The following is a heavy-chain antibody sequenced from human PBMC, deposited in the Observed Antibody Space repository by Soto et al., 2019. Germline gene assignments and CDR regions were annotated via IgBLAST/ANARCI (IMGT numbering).Heavy chain of an antibody. CDR1: GGSISSGRFY. CDR2: ISDSGSS. D-gene: IGHD3-9*01. Sequence: QVKLQESGPGLVKPSQTLTLTCTVSGGSISSGRFYWSWIRQHPGKGLEWIGHISDSGSSYYNPSLESRVTISVDTSENQFSLKLSAVTAADTAVYFCARTTFYDIFTAYYSLFDYWGQGTKVTVSS. J-gene: IGHJ4*02. V-gene: IGHV4-31*03. CDR3: ARTTFYDIFTAYYSLFDY.